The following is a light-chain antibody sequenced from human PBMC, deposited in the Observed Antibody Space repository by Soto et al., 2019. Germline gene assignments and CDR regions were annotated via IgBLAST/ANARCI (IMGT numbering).Light chain of an antibody. J-gene: IGLJ1*01. CDR1: SSDIGDYNY. V-gene: IGLV2-14*01. CDR3: SSYTSSSTPHYV. Sequence: QSVLTQPASVSGSPGQSITISCVGTSSDIGDYNYVSWYQQHPGKAPKLMIYDVSNRPSGVSNRFSGSKSGNTASLTISGLQSEDEADYYCSSYTSSSTPHYVFGTGTKVTV. CDR2: DVS.